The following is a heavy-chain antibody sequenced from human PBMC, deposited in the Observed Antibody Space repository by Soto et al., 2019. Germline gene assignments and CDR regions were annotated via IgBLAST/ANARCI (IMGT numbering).Heavy chain of an antibody. CDR1: GYTFTGYY. Sequence: QVQLVQSGAEVKKPGASVTVSCKASGYTFTGYYMHWVRQAPGQGLEWMGWINPNSGGTNYAQKFQGWVTMTRDTTLSTAYMELSTLRSDDTAVYYCTRDARGDEAPMDYWGQGTLVTVSS. CDR3: TRDARGDEAPMDY. CDR2: INPNSGGT. J-gene: IGHJ4*02. V-gene: IGHV1-2*04. D-gene: IGHD3-10*01.